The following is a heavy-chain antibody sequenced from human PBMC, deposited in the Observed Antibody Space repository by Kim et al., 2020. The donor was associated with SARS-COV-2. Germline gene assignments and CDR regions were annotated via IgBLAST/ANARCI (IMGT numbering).Heavy chain of an antibody. D-gene: IGHD6-13*01. CDR2: ISAYNGNT. J-gene: IGHJ6*02. V-gene: IGHV1-18*04. Sequence: ASVKVSCKASGYTFTSYGISWVRQAPGQGLEWMGWISAYNGNTNYAQKLQGRVTMTTDTSTSTAYMELRSLRSDDTAVYYCARDRGGYSSSWYFGYYYYGMDVWGQGTTVTVSS. CDR1: GYTFTSYG. CDR3: ARDRGGYSSSWYFGYYYYGMDV.